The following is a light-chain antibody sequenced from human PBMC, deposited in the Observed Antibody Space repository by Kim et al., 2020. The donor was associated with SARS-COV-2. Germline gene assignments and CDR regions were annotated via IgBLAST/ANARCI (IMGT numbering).Light chain of an antibody. V-gene: IGLV3-21*04. CDR2: YDS. J-gene: IGLJ3*02. Sequence: SYELTQPPSVSVAPGKTASISCGGNNIGSKSVHWCQQKPGQAPVLVISYDSDRPSGIPERFSGSNSGNTATLTIRGVEAGDEADYYCQVWDSTIDHRVVFGGGTQLTVL. CDR3: QVWDSTIDHRVV. CDR1: NIGSKS.